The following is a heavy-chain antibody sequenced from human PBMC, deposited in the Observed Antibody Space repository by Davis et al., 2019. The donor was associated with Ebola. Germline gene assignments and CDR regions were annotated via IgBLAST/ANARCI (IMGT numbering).Heavy chain of an antibody. V-gene: IGHV5-51*01. Sequence: WESPKISFSGSGYSVTSYWIGRVRQLPGKGLEWMGIIYPGDSDTIYSPSFQGHVTISADKSITTAYLQWSSLKASDTAMYYCARHPLYIAAPDRGSFDPWGQGTLVTVSS. J-gene: IGHJ5*02. CDR3: ARHPLYIAAPDRGSFDP. CDR1: GYSVTSYW. CDR2: IYPGDSDT. D-gene: IGHD6-13*01.